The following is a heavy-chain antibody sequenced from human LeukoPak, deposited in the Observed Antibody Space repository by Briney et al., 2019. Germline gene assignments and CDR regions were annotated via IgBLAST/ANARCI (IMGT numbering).Heavy chain of an antibody. J-gene: IGHJ3*02. V-gene: IGHV4-34*01. Sequence: SETLSLTCAVYGGSFSGYYWSWIRQPPGKGLEWIGEINHSGSTNYNPSLKSRVTISVDTSKNQFSLKLSSVTAADTAVYYCARVKHSGAFDIWGQGTMVTVSS. CDR2: INHSGST. CDR3: ARVKHSGAFDI. CDR1: GGSFSGYY.